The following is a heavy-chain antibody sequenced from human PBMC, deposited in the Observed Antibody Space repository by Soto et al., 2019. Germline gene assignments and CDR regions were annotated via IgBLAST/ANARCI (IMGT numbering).Heavy chain of an antibody. CDR2: IYYSGST. CDR3: ARLLWGNPPYFDY. D-gene: IGHD7-27*01. Sequence: SETLSLTCTVSGGSISSSSYYWGWIRQPPGKGLEWIGSIYYSGSTYYNPSLKSRVTISVDTSKNQFSLKLSSVTAADMAVYYCARLLWGNPPYFDYWGQGTLVTVSS. J-gene: IGHJ4*02. V-gene: IGHV4-39*01. CDR1: GGSISSSSYY.